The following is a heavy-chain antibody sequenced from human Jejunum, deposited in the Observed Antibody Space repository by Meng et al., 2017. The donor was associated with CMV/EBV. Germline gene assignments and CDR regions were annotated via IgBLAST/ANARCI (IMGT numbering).Heavy chain of an antibody. D-gene: IGHD4-23*01. CDR3: ARDSPRVGGNSLGHFDY. J-gene: IGHJ4*02. CDR1: FSSYA. V-gene: IGHV3-23*01. Sequence: FSSYAMNWVRQAPGKGLEWVSTISDSGDTTYYADSVKGRFTISRDNSKNTLYLQMDSLRAEDTAVYYCARDSPRVGGNSLGHFDYWGQGTLVTVSS. CDR2: ISDSGDTT.